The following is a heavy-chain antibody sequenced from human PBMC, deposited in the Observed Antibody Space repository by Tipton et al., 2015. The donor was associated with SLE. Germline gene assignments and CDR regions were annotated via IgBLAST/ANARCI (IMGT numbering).Heavy chain of an antibody. CDR1: GGSFSDYY. CDR3: ARTSYGSGSSQH. D-gene: IGHD3-10*01. CDR2: INHSGST. J-gene: IGHJ4*02. V-gene: IGHV4-34*01. Sequence: TLSLTCAVYGGSFSDYYWSWIRQPPGKGLEWIGEINHSGSTNYNPSLKSRVTISVDTSKNQLSLKLSSVTAADTAVYYCARTSYGSGSSQHWGQGTLVTVSS.